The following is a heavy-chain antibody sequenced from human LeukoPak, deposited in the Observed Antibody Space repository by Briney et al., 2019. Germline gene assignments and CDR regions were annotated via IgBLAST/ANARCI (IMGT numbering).Heavy chain of an antibody. D-gene: IGHD2-21*01. CDR1: GFSFDDYA. V-gene: IGHV3-53*01. Sequence: GRSLRLSCAASGFSFDDYAMHWVRQAPGKGLEWVSVIYSGGSTYYADSVKGRFTISRDNSKNTLYLQMNSLRAEDTAVYYCASCSTYEGYFDYWGQGTLVTVSS. CDR3: ASCSTYEGYFDY. J-gene: IGHJ4*02. CDR2: IYSGGST.